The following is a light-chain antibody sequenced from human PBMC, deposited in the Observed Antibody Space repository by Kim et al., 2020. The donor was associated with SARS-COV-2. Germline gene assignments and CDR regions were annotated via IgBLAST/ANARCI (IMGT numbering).Light chain of an antibody. Sequence: SYELTQPPSVSVSPGQTARITCSGDALPKQYAYWYQQKPGQAPVLVIYKDSERPSGIPKRFSGSSSGTTVTLTISGVQAEDEADYYCQSADSSGTYPVFGGGTQLTVL. CDR3: QSADSSGTYPV. CDR2: KDS. CDR1: ALPKQY. J-gene: IGLJ3*02. V-gene: IGLV3-25*03.